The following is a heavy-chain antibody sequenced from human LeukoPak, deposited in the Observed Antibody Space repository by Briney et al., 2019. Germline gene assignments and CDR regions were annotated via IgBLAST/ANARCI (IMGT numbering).Heavy chain of an antibody. D-gene: IGHD4-17*01. V-gene: IGHV4-39*07. J-gene: IGHJ5*02. CDR1: GGSISSSSYY. CDR2: IYYSGST. Sequence: PSETLSLTCTVSGGSISSSSYYWGWIRQPPGKGLEWIGSIYYSGSTYYNPSLKSRVTISVDTSKNQFSLKLSSVTAAGTAVYYCARFFGGLDYGDYTNWFDPWGQGTLVTVSS. CDR3: ARFFGGLDYGDYTNWFDP.